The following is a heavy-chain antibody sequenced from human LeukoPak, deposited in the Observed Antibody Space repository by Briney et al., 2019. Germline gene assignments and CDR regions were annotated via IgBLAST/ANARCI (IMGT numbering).Heavy chain of an antibody. CDR3: VRHSGGKNYGDFEY. CDR2: IYYTGST. D-gene: IGHD4-17*01. J-gene: IGHJ4*02. V-gene: IGHV4-39*01. CDR1: GGSVSSSNHC. Sequence: PSETLSLTCSVSGGSVSSSNHCWGWIRQPPGKGLEWIASIYYTGSTNNNPSLKNRVTMSVDTSKNQFSLRVNSVTAADTAVYYCVRHSGGKNYGDFEYWGQGTLVTVSS.